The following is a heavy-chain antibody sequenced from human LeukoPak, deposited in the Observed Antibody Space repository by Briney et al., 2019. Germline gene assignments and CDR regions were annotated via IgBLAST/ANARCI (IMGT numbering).Heavy chain of an antibody. V-gene: IGHV3-23*01. Sequence: GGSLRLSCAASDFTSSIYAMSWVRQAPGKGLEWVSAISGSGDNTYYADSVKGRFTVSRDNSKNTLYLRMNSLRAEDTAVYYCAKDWASSGWSHFDYWGQGTLVTVSS. CDR2: ISGSGDNT. D-gene: IGHD6-13*01. J-gene: IGHJ4*02. CDR1: DFTSSIYA. CDR3: AKDWASSGWSHFDY.